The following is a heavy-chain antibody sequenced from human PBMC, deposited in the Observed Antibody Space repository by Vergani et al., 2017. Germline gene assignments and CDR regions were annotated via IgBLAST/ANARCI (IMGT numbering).Heavy chain of an antibody. D-gene: IGHD2-2*01. CDR2: IIPIFGTA. V-gene: IGHV1-69*01. Sequence: QEQLVQSGAEVKKPGSSVKVSCKASGGTFSSYAISWVRQAPGQGLEWMGGIIPIFGTANYAQKFQGRVTITADESTSTAYMELSSLRSEDTAVYYCATLGGIVVVPAATDHYYYMDVWGKGTTVTVSS. CDR1: GGTFSSYA. J-gene: IGHJ6*03. CDR3: ATLGGIVVVPAATDHYYYMDV.